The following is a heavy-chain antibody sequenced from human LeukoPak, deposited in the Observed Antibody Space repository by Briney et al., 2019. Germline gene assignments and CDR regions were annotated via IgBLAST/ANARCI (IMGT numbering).Heavy chain of an antibody. Sequence: GGSLRLSCAASGFTFSTYWMHWVRQAPAKGLVWVSRINSDGSSTNYADSAKGRFTILRDNAKNTLYLQMNSQRAEDTAVYYCARGYCSTTSCYYYYGMDVWGQGTTVTVSS. J-gene: IGHJ6*02. CDR1: GFTFSTYW. V-gene: IGHV3-74*01. D-gene: IGHD2-2*01. CDR2: INSDGSST. CDR3: ARGYCSTTSCYYYYGMDV.